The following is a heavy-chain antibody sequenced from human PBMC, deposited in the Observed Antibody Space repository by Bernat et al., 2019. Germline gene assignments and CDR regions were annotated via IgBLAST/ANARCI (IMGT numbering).Heavy chain of an antibody. D-gene: IGHD6-19*01. CDR2: ISYDGSNK. Sequence: QVQLVESGGGVVQPGRSLRLSCAASGFTFSSYGMHWVRQAPGKGLEWVAVISYDGSNKYYADSVKGRFTISRDNSKNTLYLQMNSLRAEDTAVYYCAKDPGGWYIYWYFDLWGRGTLVTVSS. CDR3: AKDPGGWYIYWYFDL. CDR1: GFTFSSYG. J-gene: IGHJ2*01. V-gene: IGHV3-30*18.